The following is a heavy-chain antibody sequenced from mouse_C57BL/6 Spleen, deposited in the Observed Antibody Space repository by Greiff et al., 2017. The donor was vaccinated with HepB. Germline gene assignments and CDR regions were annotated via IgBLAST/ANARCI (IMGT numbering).Heavy chain of an antibody. Sequence: VQVVESGPGLVKPSQSLFLTCSITGFPITSGYYWIWIRQSPGKPLEWMGYITHSGETFYNPSLQSPISITRETSKNQFFLQLNSVTTEDTAMYYCAGDSSGYRYFDVWGTGTTVTVSS. J-gene: IGHJ1*03. CDR2: ITHSGET. CDR3: AGDSSGYRYFDV. V-gene: IGHV12-3*01. CDR1: GFPITSGYY. D-gene: IGHD3-2*02.